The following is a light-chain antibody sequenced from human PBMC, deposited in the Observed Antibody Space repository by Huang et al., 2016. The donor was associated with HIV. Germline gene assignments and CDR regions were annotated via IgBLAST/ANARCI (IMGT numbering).Light chain of an antibody. Sequence: EIVLTQSPGTLSLSPGDRATLSCRASQSISSSSLAWYLQKPGQAPTLLIHGASTRATDIPDRCSGSGSGTDFTLTISRLEPEDVAVYYCHQYGSPPFTFGPGTKVDIK. J-gene: IGKJ3*01. CDR2: GAS. CDR1: QSISSSS. CDR3: HQYGSPPFT. V-gene: IGKV3-20*01.